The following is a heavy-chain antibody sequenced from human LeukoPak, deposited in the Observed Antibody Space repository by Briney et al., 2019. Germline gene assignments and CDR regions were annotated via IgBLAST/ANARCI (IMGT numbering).Heavy chain of an antibody. D-gene: IGHD6-13*01. V-gene: IGHV4-39*01. CDR2: IYYSGSP. CDR1: GFTFSSYA. CDR3: ARRGTTAAPVTGFDP. Sequence: PGGSLRLSCAASGFTFSSYAMSWVRQPPGKRLEWIGSIYYSGSPYYNPSLKSRVTISVDTSKNQFSLKLSSVTAADTAVYYCARRGTTAAPVTGFDPWGQGTLVTVSS. J-gene: IGHJ5*02.